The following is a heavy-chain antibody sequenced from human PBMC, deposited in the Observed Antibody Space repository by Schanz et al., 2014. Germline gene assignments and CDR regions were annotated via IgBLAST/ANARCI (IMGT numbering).Heavy chain of an antibody. V-gene: IGHV3-7*02. CDR1: GFTFSNYW. CDR2: IKQDESEK. CDR3: VSQTGSPNY. J-gene: IGHJ4*02. Sequence: EVQLVESGGGLVQPGGSLRLSCVASGFTFSNYWMTWVRQAPGKGLEWVANIKQDESEKYYVDSVEGRFTISRDNAKRSLFLQMNSLRVEDTAVYFCVSQTGSPNYWGQGTLVTVSS. D-gene: IGHD6-13*01.